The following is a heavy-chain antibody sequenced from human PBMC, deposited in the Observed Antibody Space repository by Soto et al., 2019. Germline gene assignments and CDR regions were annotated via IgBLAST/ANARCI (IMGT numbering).Heavy chain of an antibody. D-gene: IGHD1-26*01. Sequence: SETLSLTCTVSGGSISSGGYYWSWIRQHPGKGLEWIGYIYYSGSTYYNPSLKSRVTISVDTSKNQFSLKLSSVTAADTAVYYCARDVIIVGDTGYYYYGMDVWGQGTTVTVSS. J-gene: IGHJ6*02. CDR1: GGSISSGGYY. V-gene: IGHV4-31*03. CDR3: ARDVIIVGDTGYYYYGMDV. CDR2: IYYSGST.